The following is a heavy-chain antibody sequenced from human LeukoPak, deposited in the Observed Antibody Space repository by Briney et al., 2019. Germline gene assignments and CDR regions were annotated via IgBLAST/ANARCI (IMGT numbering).Heavy chain of an antibody. D-gene: IGHD6-13*01. CDR2: IGTAGDT. CDR3: ARSSSWYLSYYYYGMAV. Sequence: TGGSLRLSCAASGFTFSSYDMHWVRQATGKGLEWVSAIGTAGDTYYPGSVKGRFTISRENAKNSLYLQMNSLRAGDTAVYYCARSSSWYLSYYYYGMAVWGQGTTVTVSS. J-gene: IGHJ6*02. V-gene: IGHV3-13*04. CDR1: GFTFSSYD.